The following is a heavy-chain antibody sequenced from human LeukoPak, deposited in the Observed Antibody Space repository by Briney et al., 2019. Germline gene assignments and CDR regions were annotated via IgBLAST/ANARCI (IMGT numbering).Heavy chain of an antibody. Sequence: ASVKVSCKASGYTFTGYYMHWVRQAPGQGLEWMGWINPNSGGTNYAQKLQGRVTMTTDTSTSTAYMELRSLRSDDTAVYYCAREGRRGFGELLSPKGWFDPWGQGTLVTVSS. V-gene: IGHV1-2*02. CDR2: INPNSGGT. CDR1: GYTFTGYY. CDR3: AREGRRGFGELLSPKGWFDP. D-gene: IGHD3-10*01. J-gene: IGHJ5*02.